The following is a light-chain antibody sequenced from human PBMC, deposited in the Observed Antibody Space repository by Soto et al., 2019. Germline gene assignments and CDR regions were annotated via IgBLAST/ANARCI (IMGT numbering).Light chain of an antibody. CDR2: LAS. CDR3: QQYGTSSRT. CDR1: QSISTS. J-gene: IGKJ1*01. V-gene: IGKV1-5*03. Sequence: DIQRTQSPSTLSAFVGDRVTITCRASQSISTSLAWYQQKPGRPPKLLIYLASSLQSGVPARFRGSGSATEFTLSISSLQPDDFATYYCQQYGTSSRTFGQGTKVDIK.